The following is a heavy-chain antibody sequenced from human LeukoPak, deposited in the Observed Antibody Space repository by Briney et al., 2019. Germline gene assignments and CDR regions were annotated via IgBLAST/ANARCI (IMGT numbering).Heavy chain of an antibody. Sequence: GGSLRLLCAASGFTFSSYWKSWVRQAPGKGREGVTNIKQGGSEKYYVDSVKGRFTISRDNAKNSLYLQMNSLRAEDTAVYYSARLLMGLMVRGVISPWGQGTLVTVSS. V-gene: IGHV3-7*03. CDR3: ARLLMGLMVRGVISP. D-gene: IGHD3-10*01. CDR1: GFTFSSYW. CDR2: IKQGGSEK. J-gene: IGHJ5*02.